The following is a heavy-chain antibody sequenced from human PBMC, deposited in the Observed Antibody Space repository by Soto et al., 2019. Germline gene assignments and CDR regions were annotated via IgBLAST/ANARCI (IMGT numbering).Heavy chain of an antibody. CDR1: GGSISSVGYY. Sequence: SETLSLTCTVSGGSISSVGYYWSWIRQHPGKGLEWIGYIYYSGSTYYNPSLKSRVTISVDTSKKQFSLKLSSVTAADTAVYYCAREVDSSGYYMDXWGQGTLVTVSX. J-gene: IGHJ5*02. CDR3: AREVDSSGYYMDX. CDR2: IYYSGST. V-gene: IGHV4-31*03. D-gene: IGHD3-22*01.